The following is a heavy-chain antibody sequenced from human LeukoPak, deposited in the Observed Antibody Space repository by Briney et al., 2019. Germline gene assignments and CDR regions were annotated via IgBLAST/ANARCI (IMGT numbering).Heavy chain of an antibody. V-gene: IGHV4-31*03. Sequence: SETLSLTCTVSNDSISSGDYYWNWIRQHPGKGLEWIGYIYYTGSTYYNPSLKSRVSISVDTSKNQFSLNLSSVTAADTAIYYCARDAQYYYDDSGYYYLDYWGQGTLVTVSS. CDR3: ARDAQYYYDDSGYYYLDY. D-gene: IGHD3-22*01. CDR1: NDSISSGDYY. J-gene: IGHJ4*02. CDR2: IYYTGST.